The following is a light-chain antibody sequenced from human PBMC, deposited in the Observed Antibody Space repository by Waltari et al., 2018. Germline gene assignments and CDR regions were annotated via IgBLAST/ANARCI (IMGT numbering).Light chain of an antibody. J-gene: IGLJ1*01. CDR1: SSDVGGYNY. CDR3: SSYTSSSPLYV. V-gene: IGLV2-14*01. Sequence: QSAVTQPASVSGSPGQSITISCTGTSSDVGGYNYVSWYQQHPGKAPKLMIYDVSKRPSGVSNRFSGSKSGNTASLTISGLQAEDEADYYCSSYTSSSPLYVFGTGTKVTVL. CDR2: DVS.